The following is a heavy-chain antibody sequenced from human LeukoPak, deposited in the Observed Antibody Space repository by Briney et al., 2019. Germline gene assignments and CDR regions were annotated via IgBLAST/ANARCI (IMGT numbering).Heavy chain of an antibody. CDR1: GYTFIGSY. V-gene: IGHV1-2*02. D-gene: IGHD3-10*01. CDR3: VRPTNTMVRAVRDFLDY. CDR2: INPNSGGT. Sequence: ASVKVSCKASGYTFIGSYMHWVRQAPGQGLEWMGWINPNSGGTNYAQKFQGRVTMTRDTSISTAYMELSRLRSDDTAVYYCVRPTNTMVRAVRDFLDYWGQGTLVTVSS. J-gene: IGHJ4*02.